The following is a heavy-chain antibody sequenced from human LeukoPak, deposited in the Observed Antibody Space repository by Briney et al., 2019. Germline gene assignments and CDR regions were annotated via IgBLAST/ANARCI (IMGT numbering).Heavy chain of an antibody. D-gene: IGHD2-15*01. V-gene: IGHV3-7*01. CDR3: AKDPWSGGSFGDY. Sequence: PGGSLRLSCAASGFTFSSYWMSWVRQAPGKGLEWVANIKQDGSEKYYVDSVKGRFTISRDNAKNSLYLQMNSLRAEDTAVYYCAKDPWSGGSFGDYWGQGTLVTVSS. CDR2: IKQDGSEK. CDR1: GFTFSSYW. J-gene: IGHJ4*02.